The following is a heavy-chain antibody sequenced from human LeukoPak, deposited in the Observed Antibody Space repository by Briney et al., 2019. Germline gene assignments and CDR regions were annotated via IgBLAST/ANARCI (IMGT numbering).Heavy chain of an antibody. CDR1: GGSFSGYY. Sequence: SETLSLTCAVYGGSFSGYYWSWIRQPPGKGLEWIGEINHSGSTNYNPSLKSRVTISVDTSKNQFSLKLSSVTAADTAVYYCARGHVPHSYSSSWYGPFFDYWGQGTLVTVSS. D-gene: IGHD6-13*01. CDR2: INHSGST. CDR3: ARGHVPHSYSSSWYGPFFDY. V-gene: IGHV4-34*01. J-gene: IGHJ4*02.